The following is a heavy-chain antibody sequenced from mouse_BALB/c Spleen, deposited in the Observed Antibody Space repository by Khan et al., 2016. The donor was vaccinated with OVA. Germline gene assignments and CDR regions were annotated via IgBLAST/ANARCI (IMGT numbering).Heavy chain of an antibody. Sequence: QVQLKQSGPGLVAPSQSLSITCTVSGFSLTSYGVHWVRQPPGKGLEWLGVIWAGESTNYNSALMSRLSISKSKSKSQVFLKMNSLHTDDASMYFCARVYDPYCAMDYWGQGTSVTVSS. CDR1: GFSLTSYG. CDR3: ARVYDPYCAMDY. J-gene: IGHJ4*01. CDR2: IWAGEST. V-gene: IGHV2-9*02. D-gene: IGHD2-3*01.